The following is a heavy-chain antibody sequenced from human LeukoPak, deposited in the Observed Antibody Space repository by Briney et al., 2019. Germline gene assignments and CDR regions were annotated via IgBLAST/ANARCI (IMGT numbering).Heavy chain of an antibody. CDR3: AREPLYDYVWGSYRPAYYFDY. CDR1: YGSISSYY. Sequence: SETLFLSCTAAYGSISSYYWSLIRQPAGNGLEWIRRIYTSCSTSYNPSLQSQVTMSVDTSKNPVSLQLSSVTAADTAVYYCAREPLYDYVWGSYRPAYYFDYWGQGTLDTVSS. D-gene: IGHD3-16*02. V-gene: IGHV4-4*07. J-gene: IGHJ4*02. CDR2: IYTSCST.